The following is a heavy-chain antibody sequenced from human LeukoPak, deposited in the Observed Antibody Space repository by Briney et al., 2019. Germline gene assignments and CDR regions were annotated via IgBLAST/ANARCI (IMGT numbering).Heavy chain of an antibody. CDR2: IYPGDSDT. CDR1: EDSFTNYW. D-gene: IGHD2-21*01. CDR3: ARVLIRGDEIDY. J-gene: IGHJ4*02. V-gene: IGHV5-51*01. Sequence: GESLKISCKGSEDSFTNYWIGWVRQMPGKGLECMGIIYPGDSDTRYSPSFQGQVTISADKSSSTAYLQWSSLKASDTAMYYCARVLIRGDEIDYWGQGTLVTVSS.